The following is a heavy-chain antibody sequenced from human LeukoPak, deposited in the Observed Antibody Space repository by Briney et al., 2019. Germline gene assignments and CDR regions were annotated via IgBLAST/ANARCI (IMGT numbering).Heavy chain of an antibody. V-gene: IGHV1-69*04. J-gene: IGHJ4*02. Sequence: PVASVKVSCKASGGTFSSYAISWVRQAPGQGLEWMGRIIPILGIANYAQKFQGGVTITADKSTSTAYMELSSLRSEDTAVYYCARAWAYDYSNYGFDYWGQGTLVTVSS. CDR1: GGTFSSYA. CDR3: ARAWAYDYSNYGFDY. D-gene: IGHD4-4*01. CDR2: IIPILGIA.